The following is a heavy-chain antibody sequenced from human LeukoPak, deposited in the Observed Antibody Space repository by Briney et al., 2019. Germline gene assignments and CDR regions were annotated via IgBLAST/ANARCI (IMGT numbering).Heavy chain of an antibody. J-gene: IGHJ4*02. D-gene: IGHD6-19*01. Sequence: GASVKVSCKAFGYTFTDYYIHWVRQAPGQGLDLMGLINPNSGGTNYAQKFHGRVTMSRDTSISTAYMELSRLRSDDTAVFFCARYTSGLSPFDYWGQGNLVTVSS. CDR2: INPNSGGT. CDR1: GYTFTDYY. V-gene: IGHV1-2*02. CDR3: ARYTSGLSPFDY.